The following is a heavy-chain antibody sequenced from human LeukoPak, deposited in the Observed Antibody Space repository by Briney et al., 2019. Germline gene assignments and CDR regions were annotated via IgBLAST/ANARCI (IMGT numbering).Heavy chain of an antibody. J-gene: IGHJ3*01. CDR2: ISNSGNTI. Sequence: GGSLRLSCAASGFTFSNYNMNWVRQAPGKGLEWVSYISNSGNTIYYADSVKGRFTISRDNAKNSLYLQMNSLRAEDTAVYYCSAGEGYYDSSDYYSAWAFNVWGQGTMVTVSS. V-gene: IGHV3-48*04. D-gene: IGHD3-22*01. CDR3: SAGEGYYDSSDYYSAWAFNV. CDR1: GFTFSNYN.